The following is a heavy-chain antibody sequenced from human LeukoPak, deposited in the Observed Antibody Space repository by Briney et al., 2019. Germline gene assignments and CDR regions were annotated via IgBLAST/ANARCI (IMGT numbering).Heavy chain of an antibody. CDR1: GGSIRSSYYY. CDR3: ARGSSSGWSYFDY. J-gene: IGHJ4*02. V-gene: IGHV4-39*01. CDR2: IYDGGST. D-gene: IGHD6-19*01. Sequence: SETLSLTCTVSGGSIRSSYYYWGWIRQPPGKGLEWIGSIYDGGSTYYNPSLKGRVTISVDTSKNQFSLKLSSVTAADTAVYYCARGSSSGWSYFDYWGQGTLVTVSS.